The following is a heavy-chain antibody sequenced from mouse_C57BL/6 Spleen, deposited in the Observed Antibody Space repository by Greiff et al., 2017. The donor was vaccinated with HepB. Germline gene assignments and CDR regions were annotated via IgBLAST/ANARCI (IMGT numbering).Heavy chain of an antibody. CDR2: IYPGDGDT. D-gene: IGHD2-4*01. J-gene: IGHJ4*01. CDR3: AREGNYDYVLYAMDY. V-gene: IGHV1-82*01. Sequence: VQLQQSGPELVKPGASVKISCKASGYAFSSSWMNWVKQRPGKGLEWIGRIYPGDGDTNYNGKFKGKATLTADKSSSTAYMQLSSLTSEDSAVYFCAREGNYDYVLYAMDYWGQGTSVTVSS. CDR1: GYAFSSSW.